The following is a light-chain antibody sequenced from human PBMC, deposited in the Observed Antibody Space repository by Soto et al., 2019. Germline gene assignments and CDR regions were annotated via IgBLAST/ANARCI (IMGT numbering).Light chain of an antibody. CDR1: RSDVGGYDF. CDR2: EVS. Sequence: QSALTQPASVSGSPGQAITISCTGTRSDVGGYDFVSWYQQHSGKAPKLMIYEVSYRPSGVSNRFSGSKSGNTASLTISGLQAEDEADYYCSSYTSGSTLCVFGTGTKVTVL. J-gene: IGLJ1*01. CDR3: SSYTSGSTLCV. V-gene: IGLV2-14*01.